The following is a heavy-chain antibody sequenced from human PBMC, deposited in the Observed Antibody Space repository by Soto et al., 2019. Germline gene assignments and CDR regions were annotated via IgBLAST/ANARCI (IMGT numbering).Heavy chain of an antibody. CDR2: ISAYNGNT. Sequence: QVQLVQSGAEVKKPGASVKVSCKASGYTFTSNGISWVRQAPGQGSEWMGWISAYNGNTNYAQKRQGRVTMTTDTTTSTAYRELRSLRSDDTAVYYCAREGGRFARFDPWGQGTLVTVSS. V-gene: IGHV1-18*01. D-gene: IGHD1-26*01. J-gene: IGHJ5*02. CDR3: AREGGRFARFDP. CDR1: GYTFTSNG.